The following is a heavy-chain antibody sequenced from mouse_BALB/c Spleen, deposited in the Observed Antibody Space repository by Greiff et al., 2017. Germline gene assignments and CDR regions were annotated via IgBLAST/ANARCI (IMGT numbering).Heavy chain of an antibody. V-gene: IGHV5-6-5*01. Sequence: EVKLVESGGGLVKPGGSLKLSCAASGFTFSSYAMSWVRQTPEKRLEWVASISSGGSTYYPDSVKGRFTISRDNARNILYLQMSSLRSEDTAMYYCARGHYDYDYAMDYWGQGTSVTVSS. J-gene: IGHJ4*01. CDR3: ARGHYDYDYAMDY. CDR1: GFTFSSYA. CDR2: ISSGGST. D-gene: IGHD2-4*01.